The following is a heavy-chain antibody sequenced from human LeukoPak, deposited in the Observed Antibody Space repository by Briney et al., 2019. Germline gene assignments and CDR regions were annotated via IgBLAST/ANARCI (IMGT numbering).Heavy chain of an antibody. D-gene: IGHD6-13*01. Sequence: SGPTLVNPTQTLTLTCPFSGFSLSTSGMCVSWIRQPPGKALEWLALIDWGGVEYYSTSLKTRLTISKDTSKNQVVLIMTNMDPVDTATYYCARMLAGPDYFDHWGQGTLVTVSS. V-gene: IGHV2-70*01. CDR3: ARMLAGPDYFDH. CDR2: IDWGGVE. CDR1: GFSLSTSGMC. J-gene: IGHJ4*02.